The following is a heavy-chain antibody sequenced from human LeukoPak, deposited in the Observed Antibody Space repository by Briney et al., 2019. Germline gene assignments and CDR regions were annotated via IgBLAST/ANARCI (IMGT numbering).Heavy chain of an antibody. Sequence: SETLSLTCAVYGGSFSGYYWSWIRQPPGKGLEWIGEINHSGSTNYNPSLKSRATISADTSKNQFSLKLSSVTAADTAVYYCARGRLIAVAGTGRRDAFDIWGQGTMVTVSS. D-gene: IGHD6-19*01. CDR3: ARGRLIAVAGTGRRDAFDI. V-gene: IGHV4-34*01. CDR1: GGSFSGYY. CDR2: INHSGST. J-gene: IGHJ3*02.